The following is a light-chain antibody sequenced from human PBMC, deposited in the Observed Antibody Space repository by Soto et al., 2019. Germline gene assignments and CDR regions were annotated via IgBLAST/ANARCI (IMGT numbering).Light chain of an antibody. CDR1: SSDVGGYNY. Sequence: QSVLTQPRSVSGSPGQSVTISCTGTSSDVGGYNYVSWYQQHPGKAPKLMIYDVSKRPSGVPDRFSGSKSGNTASLTISGLQAEDEAEYYCSSYTTKTTPGVFGGGTQLTVL. V-gene: IGLV2-11*01. CDR2: DVS. J-gene: IGLJ2*01. CDR3: SSYTTKTTPGV.